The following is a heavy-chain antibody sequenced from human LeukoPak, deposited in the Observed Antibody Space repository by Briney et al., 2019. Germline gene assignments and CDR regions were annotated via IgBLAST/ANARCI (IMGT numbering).Heavy chain of an antibody. CDR3: ARTDYGGNGDY. V-gene: IGHV4-38-2*01. D-gene: IGHD4-23*01. CDR1: GYSISSGYY. Sequence: SETLSLTCAVSGYSISSGYYWGGIRRPPGKGRGGIGIIYDSGSTYYNRSLKSRATLSVDTSKNQFSLKLSSVTAADTPVYYCARTDYGGNGDYWGQGTLVTVSS. CDR2: IYDSGST. J-gene: IGHJ4*02.